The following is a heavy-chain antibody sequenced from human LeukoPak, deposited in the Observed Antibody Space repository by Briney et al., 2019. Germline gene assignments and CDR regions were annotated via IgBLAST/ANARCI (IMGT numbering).Heavy chain of an antibody. CDR2: VYHNGHS. D-gene: IGHD2-15*01. CDR3: ASLGYSSGWLDS. V-gene: IGHV4-59*01. CDR1: GGSFNDNY. J-gene: IGHJ5*01. Sequence: SETLSLTCNVSGGSFNDNYWNWIRHLPGKGLEWIGYVYHNGHSDYKPSLKSRVPISVDTSTNQFSLKMISVTAADTAVYYCASLGYSSGWLDSWGHGSLVIVSS.